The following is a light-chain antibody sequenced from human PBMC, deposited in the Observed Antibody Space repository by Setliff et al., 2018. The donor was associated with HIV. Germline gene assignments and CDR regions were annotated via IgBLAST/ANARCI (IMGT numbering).Light chain of an antibody. Sequence: QSVLAQPASVSGSPGQSITISCIGTSSDVGGYDFVSWYQQRPGKAPKLIIFDVSERPSGVSHRFSGSKSGNPASLTISGLQTEDEADYFCASYRSPATYVFGIGTKVTVL. CDR3: ASYRSPATYV. CDR2: DVS. V-gene: IGLV2-14*03. J-gene: IGLJ1*01. CDR1: SSDVGGYDF.